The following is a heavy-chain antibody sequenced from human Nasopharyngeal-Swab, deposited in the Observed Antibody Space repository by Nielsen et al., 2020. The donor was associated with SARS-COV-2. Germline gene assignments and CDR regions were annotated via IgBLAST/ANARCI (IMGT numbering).Heavy chain of an antibody. CDR2: ISSSGSTI. D-gene: IGHD2-21*01. Sequence: LSLTCAASGFTFSSYEMNWVRQAPGKGLEWVSYISSSGSTIYYADSVKGRFTISRDNAKNSLYLQMNSLRAEDTAVYYCARVPALIPYYYYGMDVWGQGTTVTVSS. CDR1: GFTFSSYE. V-gene: IGHV3-48*03. CDR3: ARVPALIPYYYYGMDV. J-gene: IGHJ6*02.